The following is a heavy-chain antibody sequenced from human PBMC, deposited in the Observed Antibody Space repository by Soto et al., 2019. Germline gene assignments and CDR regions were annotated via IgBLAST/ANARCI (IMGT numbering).Heavy chain of an antibody. CDR1: GFTFSSYE. CDR2: ISSSGSTI. CDR3: AREGITIFGVVTGYYGMDV. Sequence: RRLSCAASGFTFSSYEMNWVRQAPGKGLEWVSYISSSGSTIYYADSVKGRFTISRDNAKNSLYLQMNSLRAEDTAVYYCAREGITIFGVVTGYYGMDVWGQGTTVTVSS. J-gene: IGHJ6*02. V-gene: IGHV3-48*03. D-gene: IGHD3-3*01.